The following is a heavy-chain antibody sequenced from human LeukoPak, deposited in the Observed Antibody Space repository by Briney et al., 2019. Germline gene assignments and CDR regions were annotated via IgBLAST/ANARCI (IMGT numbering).Heavy chain of an antibody. Sequence: GGSLTLSCAASGFAFSSHWMHWVRQVPGKGLVWVSRINSDGSNTIYADSVEGRFTISRDNAKNTLYLQMNSLRAEDTAVYYCTRDLMDYDYGDKGGNYWGQGTLVSVSS. CDR3: TRDLMDYDYGDKGGNY. CDR1: GFAFSSHW. D-gene: IGHD4-23*01. CDR2: INSDGSNT. V-gene: IGHV3-74*01. J-gene: IGHJ4*02.